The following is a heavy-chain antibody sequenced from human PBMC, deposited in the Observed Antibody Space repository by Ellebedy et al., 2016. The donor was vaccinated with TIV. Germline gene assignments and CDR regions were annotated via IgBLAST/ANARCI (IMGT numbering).Heavy chain of an antibody. CDR3: ARLPHGSVFGYFDY. CDR2: MDYRGHM. V-gene: IGHV4-59*01. Sequence: MPGGSLRLSCTVSGGSISSDFWGWFRQPPGEGLEWIGYMDYRGHMNHNPSLKGRVTISLDTSKNQFALKLTSVTAADTAVYYCARLPHGSVFGYFDYWGQGTLVTVSS. CDR1: GGSISSDF. J-gene: IGHJ4*02. D-gene: IGHD2-2*03.